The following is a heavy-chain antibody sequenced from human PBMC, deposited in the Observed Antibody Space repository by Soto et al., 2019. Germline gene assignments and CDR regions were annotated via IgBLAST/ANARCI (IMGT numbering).Heavy chain of an antibody. CDR2: INPNSGGT. Sequence: VCCNRPRLTLGRCSMLCVGHERTRGLEWMGWINPNSGGTNYAQKFQGRVTMTRDTSISKAYMELSRLRSDDTAVYYGATDVYCSGGSFYGPVDVLRPATTVTVS. V-gene: IGHV1-2*02. J-gene: IGHJ6*02. D-gene: IGHD2-15*01. CDR3: ATDVYCSGGSFYGPVDV. CDR1: RLTLGRCS.